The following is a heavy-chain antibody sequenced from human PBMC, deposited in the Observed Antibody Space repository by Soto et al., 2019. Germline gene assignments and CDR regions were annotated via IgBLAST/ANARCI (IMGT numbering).Heavy chain of an antibody. V-gene: IGHV1-18*01. CDR3: ATYSSGWYVFDY. CDR2: ISAYNGNT. Sequence: ASVKVSCKASGYTFTSYGISWVRQAPRQGLEWMGWISAYNGNTNYAQKLQGRVTMTTDTSTSTAYMELRSLRSDDTAVYYCATYSSGWYVFDYWGQGTLVTVSS. CDR1: GYTFTSYG. J-gene: IGHJ4*02. D-gene: IGHD6-19*01.